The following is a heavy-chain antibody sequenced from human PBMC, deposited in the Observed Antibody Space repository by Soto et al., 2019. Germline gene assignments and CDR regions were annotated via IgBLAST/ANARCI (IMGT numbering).Heavy chain of an antibody. CDR3: TRDESGDSRDRGWFDP. CDR1: ASTFRVFT. Sequence: GQSLRLASAPAASTFRVFTMDCVRQAPGKGLEWVSTISSNSAYIYYTDAPRGRSTISRDKAKSSLHLQMTSLRGEDTVVYYCTRDESGDSRDRGWFDPWGPGTLVTVSS. V-gene: IGHV3-21*01. CDR2: ISSNSAYI. J-gene: IGHJ5*02. D-gene: IGHD5-18*01.